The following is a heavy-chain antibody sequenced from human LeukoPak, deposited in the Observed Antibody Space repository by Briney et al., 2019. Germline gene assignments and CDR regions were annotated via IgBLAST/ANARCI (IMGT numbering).Heavy chain of an antibody. CDR2: MNPKSGNT. V-gene: IGHV1-8*01. CDR1: GYTFTSYD. J-gene: IGHJ4*02. CDR3: ARAAGDLDY. Sequence: ASVKVSCKASGYTFTSYDINCGRQATGQGLEWGGWMNPKSGNTGSAQKFQGRVSMTRDTCISTAYMELSSLRSEDTAIYYCARAAGDLDYWGQGTLVTVSS.